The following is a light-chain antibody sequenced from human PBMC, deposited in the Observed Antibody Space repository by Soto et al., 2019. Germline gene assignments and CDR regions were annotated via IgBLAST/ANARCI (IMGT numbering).Light chain of an antibody. V-gene: IGLV4-69*01. J-gene: IGLJ3*02. CDR3: QTWGTGIHGV. CDR2: LNSDGSH. Sequence: QSVLTQSPSASASLGASVKLTCTLSSGHSSYDLAWHQQQPEKGPRYLMKLNSDGSHSKGDGIPDRFSGSSSGTERYLTFSSLQSEDEADYYCQTWGTGIHGVFGGGTKLTVL. CDR1: SGHSSYD.